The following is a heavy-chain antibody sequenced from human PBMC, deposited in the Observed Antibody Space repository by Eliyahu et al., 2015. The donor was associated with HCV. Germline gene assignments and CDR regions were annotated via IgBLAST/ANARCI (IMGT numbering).Heavy chain of an antibody. CDR2: IWFDGNNK. CDR3: ARDSGAYCGGDCPPNWFFDL. Sequence: QVQLVESGGGVVQPGRSLRLSCAASGFTFSSYGMHWVRQAPGKGLEWVAVIWFDGNNKYYTDSVKGRFTISRDNSKNTLYLQMNSLRAEDTAVYYCARDSGAYCGGDCPPNWFFDLWGRGTLVTVSS. CDR1: GFTFSSYG. J-gene: IGHJ2*01. V-gene: IGHV3-33*01. D-gene: IGHD2-21*02.